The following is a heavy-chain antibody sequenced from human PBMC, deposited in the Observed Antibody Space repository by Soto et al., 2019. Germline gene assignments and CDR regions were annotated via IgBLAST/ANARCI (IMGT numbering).Heavy chain of an antibody. CDR1: GGTFSSYT. J-gene: IGHJ2*01. CDR2: IIPIFGTA. Sequence: QVQLVQSGAEVKKPGSSVTVSCKASGGTFSSYTISWVRQAPGQGLEWMGGIIPIFGTANYAQTCQGRVTITADESTRTASMELSSLRSEDTAVYYCARGNHRWLQLWYFDLWGRGTLVTVSS. CDR3: ARGNHRWLQLWYFDL. D-gene: IGHD5-12*01. V-gene: IGHV1-69*12.